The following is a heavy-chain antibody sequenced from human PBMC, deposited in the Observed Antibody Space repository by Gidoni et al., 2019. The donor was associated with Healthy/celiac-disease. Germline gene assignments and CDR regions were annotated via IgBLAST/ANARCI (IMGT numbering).Heavy chain of an antibody. CDR2: IKSKTDGGTT. Sequence: EVQLVESGGGLVKPGGSLRLSCAASGFTFSNAWMSWVRQAPGKGREWVGRIKSKTDGGTTDYAAPVKGRFTISRDDSKNTLYLQMNSLKTEDTAVYYCTTFPIPDIVVVPAAESVYGMDVWGQGTTVTVSS. D-gene: IGHD2-2*01. CDR3: TTFPIPDIVVVPAAESVYGMDV. V-gene: IGHV3-15*01. CDR1: GFTFSNAW. J-gene: IGHJ6*02.